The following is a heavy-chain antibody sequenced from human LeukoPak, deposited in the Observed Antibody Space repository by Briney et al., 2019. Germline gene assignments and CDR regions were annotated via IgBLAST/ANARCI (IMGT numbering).Heavy chain of an antibody. J-gene: IGHJ4*02. D-gene: IGHD4-11*01. Sequence: PGGSLRLSCAASGFIFSTYAMSWVRQAPGKGLEWVSLISGSGGSTYYADSVKGRFTISRDNGKNTLSLQMNSLRAEDTALYYCAKERLTTTTFDSWGRGTLVTVSS. CDR1: GFIFSTYA. CDR2: ISGSGGST. V-gene: IGHV3-23*01. CDR3: AKERLTTTTFDS.